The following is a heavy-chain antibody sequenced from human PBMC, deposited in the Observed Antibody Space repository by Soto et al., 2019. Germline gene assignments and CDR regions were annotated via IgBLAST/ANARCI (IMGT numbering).Heavy chain of an antibody. CDR2: ISAYNGNT. Sequence: ASVKVSCKASGYTFTSCGISWVRQAPGQGLEWMGWISAYNGNTNYAQKLQGRVTMTTDTSTSTAYMELRSLRSDDTAVYYCVRADYYDSSGYYFDYWGQGTLVTVSS. J-gene: IGHJ4*02. D-gene: IGHD3-22*01. CDR1: GYTFTSCG. V-gene: IGHV1-18*04. CDR3: VRADYYDSSGYYFDY.